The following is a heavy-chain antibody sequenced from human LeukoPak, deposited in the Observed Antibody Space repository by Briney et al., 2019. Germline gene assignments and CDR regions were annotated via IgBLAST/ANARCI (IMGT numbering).Heavy chain of an antibody. CDR3: TREDW. V-gene: IGHV1-2*02. Sequence: ASVRVSCKASGNSFTGHYIFWVRQAPGQGLEWMGWINPNSGATNYAQKFQGRVTMTRDTSINTAYMELSSLILDDTAVYFCTREDWWGQGAPVTVSS. D-gene: IGHD3/OR15-3a*01. J-gene: IGHJ4*02. CDR2: INPNSGAT. CDR1: GNSFTGHY.